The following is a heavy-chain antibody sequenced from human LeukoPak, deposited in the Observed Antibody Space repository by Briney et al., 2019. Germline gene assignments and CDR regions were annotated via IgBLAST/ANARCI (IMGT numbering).Heavy chain of an antibody. Sequence: SVKVSCKASGYTFTSHYMHWVRQAPGQGLEWMGGIIPIFGTANYAQKFQGRVTITADESTSTAYMELSSLRSEDTAVYYRARSKGDSSSWYTNYYYYYYMDVWGKGTTVTISS. CDR1: GYTFTSHY. J-gene: IGHJ6*03. CDR2: IIPIFGTA. D-gene: IGHD6-13*01. V-gene: IGHV1-69*01. CDR3: ARSKGDSSSWYTNYYYYYYMDV.